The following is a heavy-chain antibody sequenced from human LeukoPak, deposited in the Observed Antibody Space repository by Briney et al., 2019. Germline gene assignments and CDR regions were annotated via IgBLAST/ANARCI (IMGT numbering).Heavy chain of an antibody. V-gene: IGHV4-61*05. D-gene: IGHD3-10*01. CDR2: VYYSGGT. CDR3: ARASGSATGYMDV. J-gene: IGHJ6*03. CDR1: GGSISSSSYY. Sequence: PSETLSLTCTVSGGSISSSSYYWGWIRQPPGKGLEWIGYVYYSGGTDRNPSLKSRVTISVDTSNNQFSLKLSSVTAADTAVYYCARASGSATGYMDVWGKGTAVTVSS.